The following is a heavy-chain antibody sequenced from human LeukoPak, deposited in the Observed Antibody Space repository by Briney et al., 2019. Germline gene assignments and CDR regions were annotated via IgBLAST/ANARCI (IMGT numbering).Heavy chain of an antibody. J-gene: IGHJ4*02. CDR1: GFTFDDYA. V-gene: IGHV3-23*01. Sequence: GGSLRLSCAASGFTFDDYAMHWVRQVPGKGLEWVSAISGSGGSTYYADSVKGRFTISRDNSKNTLYLQMNSLRAEDTAVYYCATGVSGSYYKRPDYWGQGTLVTVSS. CDR3: ATGVSGSYYKRPDY. D-gene: IGHD3-10*01. CDR2: ISGSGGST.